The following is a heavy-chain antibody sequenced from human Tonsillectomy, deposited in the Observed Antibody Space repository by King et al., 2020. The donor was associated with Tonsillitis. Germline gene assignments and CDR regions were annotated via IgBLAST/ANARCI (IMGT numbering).Heavy chain of an antibody. CDR1: GFTFSNYV. D-gene: IGHD3-22*01. CDR3: AIVRYDSSGYYPIDY. CDR2: VTGAGGIK. Sequence: VQLVESGGGLVQPGGSLRLSCAASGFTFSNYVMTWVRQAPGKGLEWVSAVTGAGGIKYYADSVKGRFTISRDNSKETLYLPMNSLRADDTATYYCAIVRYDSSGYYPIDYGGQGTLVTVSS. V-gene: IGHV3-23*04. J-gene: IGHJ4*02.